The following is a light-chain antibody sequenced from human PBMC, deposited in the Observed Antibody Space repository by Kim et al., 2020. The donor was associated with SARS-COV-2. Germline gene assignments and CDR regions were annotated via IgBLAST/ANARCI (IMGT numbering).Light chain of an antibody. V-gene: IGLV5-37*01. CDR3: MIWPRNAVL. J-gene: IGLJ2*01. CDR1: STIKVGSHN. Sequence: CTLPSTIKVGSHNVYWFQQKPGSPPRYLLYYFSDSDKGQGSGVPSRFSGSKDASANTGILLISGLQSEDEADYYCMIWPRNAVLFGGGTQLTVL. CDR2: YFSDSDK.